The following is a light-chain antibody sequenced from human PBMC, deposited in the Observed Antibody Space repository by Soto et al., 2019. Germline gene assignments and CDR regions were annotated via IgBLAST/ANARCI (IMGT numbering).Light chain of an antibody. CDR1: HDITND. V-gene: IGKV1-17*01. CDR3: LQHNTYPLT. Sequence: DIQMTQSPSSLSASVGDRVTITCRASHDITNDLGWYQQRPGKGPQRLIYAASRLGSGVPSRFSGSGSGTEFTLTITSLQPEDFATCFCLQHNTYPLTFGGGTKVDI. J-gene: IGKJ4*01. CDR2: AAS.